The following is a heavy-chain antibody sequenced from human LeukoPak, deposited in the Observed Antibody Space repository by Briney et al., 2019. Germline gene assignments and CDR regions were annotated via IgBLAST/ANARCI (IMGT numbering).Heavy chain of an antibody. CDR3: ARGAHRRDDYGGFFDY. V-gene: IGHV3-30*19. Sequence: PGGSLRLSCAASGFTFSSYGMHWVRQAPGKGLEWVAVISSDGNKIYYADSVKGRSTISRDNSKNTLYLEMNSLRPEDTALYYCARGAHRRDDYGGFFDYWGQGTLVTVSS. CDR1: GFTFSSYG. D-gene: IGHD4-23*01. J-gene: IGHJ4*02. CDR2: ISSDGNKI.